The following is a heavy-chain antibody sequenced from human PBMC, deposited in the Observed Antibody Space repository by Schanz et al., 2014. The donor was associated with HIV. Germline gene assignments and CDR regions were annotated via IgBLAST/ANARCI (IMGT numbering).Heavy chain of an antibody. CDR1: GFTFSNYG. CDR2: ISYDGRNK. Sequence: QVQLVESGGGVVQPGKSLRLSCAASGFTFSNYGMHWVRQAPGKGLEWVSVISYDGRNKLYADSVNGRFTISRDNSKNTLYLDINSLGAEDTAVYYCARDLHDYGDARTDYWGQGILVTVSS. V-gene: IGHV3-30*03. D-gene: IGHD4-17*01. CDR3: ARDLHDYGDARTDY. J-gene: IGHJ4*02.